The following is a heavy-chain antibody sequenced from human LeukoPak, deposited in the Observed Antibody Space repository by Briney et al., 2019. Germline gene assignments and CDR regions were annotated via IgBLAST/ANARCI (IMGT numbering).Heavy chain of an antibody. CDR1: GGSISSYY. CDR2: IYYSGST. J-gene: IGHJ5*02. Sequence: SETLSLTCTVSGGSISSYYWSWIRQPPGRGLEWIGYIYYSGSTNYNPSLKSRVTISVDTSKNQFSLKLSSVTAADTAVYYCARGQWLKSWGQGTLVTVSS. CDR3: ARGQWLKS. V-gene: IGHV4-59*01. D-gene: IGHD6-19*01.